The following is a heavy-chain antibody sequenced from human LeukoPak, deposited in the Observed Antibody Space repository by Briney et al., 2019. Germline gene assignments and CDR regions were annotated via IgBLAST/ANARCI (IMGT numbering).Heavy chain of an antibody. Sequence: GASVTVSCKASGYTFTSYYMHWVRQAPGQGLEWMGLINPSGGSTSYAQKFQGRVTMTRDMSTSTVYMELSSLRSEDTAVYYCARDMSLFSRSYGAFGFDPWGQGTLVTVSS. J-gene: IGHJ5*02. CDR1: GYTFTSYY. V-gene: IGHV1-46*01. CDR3: ARDMSLFSRSYGAFGFDP. CDR2: INPSGGST. D-gene: IGHD1-26*01.